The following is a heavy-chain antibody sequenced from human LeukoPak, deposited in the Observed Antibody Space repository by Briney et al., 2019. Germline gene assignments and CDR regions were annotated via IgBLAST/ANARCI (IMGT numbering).Heavy chain of an antibody. V-gene: IGHV3-9*03. CDR1: GFTFDDYA. CDR2: ISWNSGSI. D-gene: IGHD2-15*01. Sequence: PGRSLRLSCAASGFTFDDYATHWVRQAPGKGLEWVSGISWNSGSIGYADSVKGRFTISRDNAKNSLYLQMNSLRAEDMALYYCASQKLGYCSGGSCYGDAFDIWGQGTMVTVSS. J-gene: IGHJ3*02. CDR3: ASQKLGYCSGGSCYGDAFDI.